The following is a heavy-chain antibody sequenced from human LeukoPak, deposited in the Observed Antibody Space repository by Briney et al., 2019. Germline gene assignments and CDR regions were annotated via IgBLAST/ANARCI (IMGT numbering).Heavy chain of an antibody. J-gene: IGHJ6*03. CDR3: AREAMVNYYYYMDV. Sequence: GGSLRLSCVASGFTFSRFEMNWVRQAPGKGLEWVSYISSSGSTIYYADSVKGRFTISRDNAKNSLYLQMNSLRAEDTAVYYCAREAMVNYYYYMDVWGKGTTVTVSS. D-gene: IGHD5-18*01. CDR1: GFTFSRFE. V-gene: IGHV3-48*03. CDR2: ISSSGSTI.